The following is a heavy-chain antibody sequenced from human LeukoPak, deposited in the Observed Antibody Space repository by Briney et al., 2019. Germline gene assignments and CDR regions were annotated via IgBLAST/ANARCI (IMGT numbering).Heavy chain of an antibody. J-gene: IGHJ4*02. V-gene: IGHV3-23*01. D-gene: IGHD6-19*01. Sequence: GGSLRLSCTVSGFTLSSYEMSWIRQAPGKGLEWVSSIDYSGGSSYYADSVKGRFTISREDSKNTLYLQLNSLRAEDTALYYCATNSGWYGVSWGQGTLVTVSS. CDR3: ATNSGWYGVS. CDR1: GFTLSSYE. CDR2: IDYSGGSS.